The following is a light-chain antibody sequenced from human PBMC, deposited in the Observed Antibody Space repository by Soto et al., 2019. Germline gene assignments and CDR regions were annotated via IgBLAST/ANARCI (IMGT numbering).Light chain of an antibody. Sequence: DIQMTQSPSSVSASVGDRVTITCRASQGISNWLVWYQQKPGKAPKVLIYGASTLEGGVPSRFSGGGSGTDFTLTIGSLQPEDFATYYCQQVDASPFTFGPGTKVDIK. CDR1: QGISNW. V-gene: IGKV1-12*01. J-gene: IGKJ3*01. CDR2: GAS. CDR3: QQVDASPFT.